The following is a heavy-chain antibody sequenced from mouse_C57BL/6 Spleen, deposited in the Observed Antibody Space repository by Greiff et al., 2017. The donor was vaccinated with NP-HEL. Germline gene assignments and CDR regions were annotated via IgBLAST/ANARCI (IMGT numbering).Heavy chain of an antibody. J-gene: IGHJ3*01. Sequence: VHLVESDAELVKPGASVKISCKASGYTFTDHTIHWMKQRPEQGLEWIGYIYPRDGSTKYNEKFKGKATLTVDKSSSTAYMQLNSLTSEDSAVYFCTGEDGNPWFAYWGQGTLVTVSA. CDR2: IYPRDGST. CDR3: TGEDGNPWFAY. V-gene: IGHV1-78*01. CDR1: GYTFTDHT. D-gene: IGHD2-1*01.